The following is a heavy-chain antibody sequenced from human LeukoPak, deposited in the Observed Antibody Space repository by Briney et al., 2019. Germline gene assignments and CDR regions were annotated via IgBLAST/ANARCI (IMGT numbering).Heavy chain of an antibody. D-gene: IGHD6-13*01. CDR1: GFIFSSYW. J-gene: IGHJ3*02. Sequence: GGSLRLSCAASGFIFSSYWMSWVRQAPGKGLEWVANIKQDGSEKYYVDSVKGRFTISRDNAKNSLYLQMNSLRAEDTAVYYCARQGSSWYYAFDIWGQGTMVTVSS. CDR2: IKQDGSEK. V-gene: IGHV3-7*01. CDR3: ARQGSSWYYAFDI.